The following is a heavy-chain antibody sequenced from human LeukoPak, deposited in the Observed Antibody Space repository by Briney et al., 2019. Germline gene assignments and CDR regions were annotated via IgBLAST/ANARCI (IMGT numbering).Heavy chain of an antibody. CDR3: ARSAWSGRDTVTFFDY. CDR1: RGTFSSYA. V-gene: IGHV1-69*04. Sequence: SVKVSREASRGTFSSYAISWVRQAPGQGREWMGRIIPILGIANYAQKFQGRVTITADKSTSTAYMALSSLRSEDTAVYYCARSAWSGRDTVTFFDYWGQGTLVTVSS. J-gene: IGHJ4*02. D-gene: IGHD4-17*01. CDR2: IIPILGIA.